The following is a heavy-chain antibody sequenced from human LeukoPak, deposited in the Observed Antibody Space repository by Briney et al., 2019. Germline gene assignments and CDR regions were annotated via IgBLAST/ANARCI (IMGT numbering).Heavy chain of an antibody. D-gene: IGHD2-21*01. J-gene: IGHJ6*03. CDR2: ISSSSSYI. V-gene: IGHV3-21*01. Sequence: GGSLSLSCAASGFTFSSYSMNWVRQAPGPGLDGVSSISSSSSYIYYADSVKGRFTISRDNAKNSLYLQMNSLRAEDTAVYYCAREVNSYYYYYMDVWGKGTTVTVSS. CDR3: AREVNSYYYYYMDV. CDR1: GFTFSSYS.